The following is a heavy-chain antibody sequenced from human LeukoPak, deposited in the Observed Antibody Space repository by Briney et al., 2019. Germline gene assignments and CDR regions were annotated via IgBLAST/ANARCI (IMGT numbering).Heavy chain of an antibody. CDR2: ISGSGGST. CDR3: AKTYSRIVGATDVDY. D-gene: IGHD1-26*01. V-gene: IGHV3-23*01. CDR1: GFTFSSYA. J-gene: IGHJ4*02. Sequence: PGGSLRLSCAASGFTFSSYAMSWVRQAPGKGLEWVSAISGSGGSTYYADSVKGRFTISRDNSKNTLYLQMNSLRAEDTAVYYCAKTYSRIVGATDVDYWGQGTLVTVSS.